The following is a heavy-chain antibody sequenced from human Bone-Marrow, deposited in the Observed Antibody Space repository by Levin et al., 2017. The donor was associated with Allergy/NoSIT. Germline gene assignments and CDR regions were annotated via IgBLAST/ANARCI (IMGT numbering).Heavy chain of an antibody. J-gene: IGHJ6*02. Sequence: PSETLSLTCTVSGGSINSADYYWCWVRQPPGKGLEWIGYISYSETTHYNPSLRSRLTISIDMTKNEFSLKLTSVTAADTAVYFCARETVRSYYGMDVWGQGTTVSVSS. D-gene: IGHD3-10*01. CDR3: ARETVRSYYGMDV. CDR1: GGSINSADYY. CDR2: ISYSETT. V-gene: IGHV4-30-4*01.